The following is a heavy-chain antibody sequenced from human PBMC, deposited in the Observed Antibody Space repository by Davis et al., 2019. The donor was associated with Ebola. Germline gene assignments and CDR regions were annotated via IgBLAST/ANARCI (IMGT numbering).Heavy chain of an antibody. J-gene: IGHJ4*02. CDR2: FDPEDGET. CDR3: ATEAITMVQGVIFPSFDY. Sequence: ASSVTVSRLVSVYILTELPMHWVRQAPGKGLEWMGRFDPEDGETIYAQKFQGRVTMTEDTSTDTAYMELSSLRSEDTAVYYCATEAITMVQGVIFPSFDYWGQGTLVTVSS. D-gene: IGHD3-10*01. CDR1: VYILTELP. V-gene: IGHV1-24*01.